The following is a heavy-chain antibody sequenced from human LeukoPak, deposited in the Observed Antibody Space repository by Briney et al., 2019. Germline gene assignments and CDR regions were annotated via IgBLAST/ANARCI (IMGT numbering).Heavy chain of an antibody. D-gene: IGHD3-10*01. CDR3: ARDGSGSYYPDAFDI. J-gene: IGHJ3*02. CDR1: GFTVSSNY. V-gene: IGHV3-53*01. Sequence: PGGSLRLSCAASGFTVSSNYMSWVRQAPGKGLEWVSVIYSGGSTYYADSVKGRFTISRDNSKNTLYLQMNSLRAEDTAVYYCARDGSGSYYPDAFDIWGQGTMVTVSS. CDR2: IYSGGST.